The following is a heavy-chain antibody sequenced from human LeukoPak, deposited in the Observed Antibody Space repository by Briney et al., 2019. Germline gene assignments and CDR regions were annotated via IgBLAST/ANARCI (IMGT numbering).Heavy chain of an antibody. Sequence: PGGSLRLSCAASGFTFSSYGMHWVRQAPGKGLEWVAFIRYDGSNKYYADSVKGRFTISRDNSKNTLYLQMNGLRAEDTAVYYCARRGAVAGTLDYWGQGTLVTVSS. J-gene: IGHJ4*02. V-gene: IGHV3-30*02. D-gene: IGHD6-19*01. CDR2: IRYDGSNK. CDR1: GFTFSSYG. CDR3: ARRGAVAGTLDY.